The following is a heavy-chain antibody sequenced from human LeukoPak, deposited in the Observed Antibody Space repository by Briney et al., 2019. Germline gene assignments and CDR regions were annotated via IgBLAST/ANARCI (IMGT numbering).Heavy chain of an antibody. CDR1: GFTFSSYW. J-gene: IGHJ4*02. V-gene: IGHV3-74*01. D-gene: IGHD4-11*01. Sequence: GGSLRLSCAASGFTFSSYWMHWVRQAPGKGLMWVSRINSDGSRTTYADSVRGRFTISRDNAKSTLYLQMNSLRAEDTAVYYCARVRDDYTYYDCWGQGTLVTVSS. CDR3: ARVRDDYTYYDC. CDR2: INSDGSRT.